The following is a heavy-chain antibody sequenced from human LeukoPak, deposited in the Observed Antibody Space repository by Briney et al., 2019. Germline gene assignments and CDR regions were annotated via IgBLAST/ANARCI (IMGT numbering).Heavy chain of an antibody. Sequence: GGSLRLSCAASGLTFRNYLVTWVRQAPGKGLEWVSGMSGSGSRTYYADSVKGRFTISRDNSKNTLYLQMNSVRAEDTAVYYCATDSIFGVVIDYYYYMDVWGKGTTVIVSS. D-gene: IGHD3-3*02. V-gene: IGHV3-23*01. CDR2: MSGSGSRT. CDR1: GLTFRNYL. J-gene: IGHJ6*03. CDR3: ATDSIFGVVIDYYYYMDV.